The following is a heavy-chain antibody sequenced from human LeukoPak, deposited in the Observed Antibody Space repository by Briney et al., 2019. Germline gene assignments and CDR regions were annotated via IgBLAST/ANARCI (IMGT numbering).Heavy chain of an antibody. J-gene: IGHJ4*02. CDR1: GFTFSRYG. CDR3: AKDSSTSCHG. D-gene: IGHD2-2*01. CDR2: IRYDGSNK. Sequence: GGSLRLSCAASGFTFSRYGMSWVRQAPGKGLEWVAFIRYDGSNKYYADSVKGRFTISRDNCKNTLYLQMNSLRAEDTAVYYCAKDSSTSCHGWGQGTLVTVSS. V-gene: IGHV3-30*02.